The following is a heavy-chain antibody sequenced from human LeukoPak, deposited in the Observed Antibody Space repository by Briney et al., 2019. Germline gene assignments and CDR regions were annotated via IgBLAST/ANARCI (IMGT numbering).Heavy chain of an antibody. CDR2: IYHSGST. V-gene: IGHV4-4*02. J-gene: IGHJ6*03. CDR3: ARHVYGAVTTYYYYYYMDV. D-gene: IGHD4-17*01. Sequence: SETLSLTCAVSGGSISSSNWWSWIRQPPGKGLEWIGEIYHSGSTNYNPSLKSRVTISVDTSKNQFSLKLSSVTAADTAVYYCARHVYGAVTTYYYYYYMDVWGKGTTVTISS. CDR1: GGSISSSNW.